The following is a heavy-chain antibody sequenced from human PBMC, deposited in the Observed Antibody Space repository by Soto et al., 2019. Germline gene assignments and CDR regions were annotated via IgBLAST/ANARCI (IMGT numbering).Heavy chain of an antibody. J-gene: IGHJ6*02. D-gene: IGHD1-7*01. Sequence: XETLSLTCAVYGGSFSGYYWSWIRQPPGKGLEWIGEINHSGSTNYNPSLKSRVTISVDTSKNQFSLKLSSVTAADTAVYYCARDGITGTTGYYYYGMDVWGQGTTVTV. CDR3: ARDGITGTTGYYYYGMDV. V-gene: IGHV4-34*01. CDR2: INHSGST. CDR1: GGSFSGYY.